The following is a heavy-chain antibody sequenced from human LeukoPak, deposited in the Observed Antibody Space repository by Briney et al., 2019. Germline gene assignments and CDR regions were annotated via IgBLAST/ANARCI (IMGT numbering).Heavy chain of an antibody. Sequence: SVKVSCKASGGTFSSYAISWVRQAPGQGLEWMGRIIPIFGTANYAQKFQGGVTITTDESTSTAYMELSSLRPEDTAVYYCARAPYYYDSSGYPPDYWGQGTLVTVSS. D-gene: IGHD3-22*01. CDR1: GGTFSSYA. V-gene: IGHV1-69*05. J-gene: IGHJ4*02. CDR2: IIPIFGTA. CDR3: ARAPYYYDSSGYPPDY.